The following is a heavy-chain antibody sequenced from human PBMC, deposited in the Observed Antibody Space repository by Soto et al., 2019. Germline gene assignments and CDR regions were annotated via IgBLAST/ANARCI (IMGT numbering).Heavy chain of an antibody. CDR3: ASVSNPYYYYGMDV. CDR1: GYSFTSHW. Sequence: PGESLKISCKGSGYSFTSHWISWVRQMPGKGLEWMGRIDPSDSYTNYSPSFQGHVTISADKSISTAYLQWSSLKASDTAMYYCASVSNPYYYYGMDVWGQGTTVTVSS. J-gene: IGHJ6*02. D-gene: IGHD4-4*01. V-gene: IGHV5-10-1*01. CDR2: IDPSDSYT.